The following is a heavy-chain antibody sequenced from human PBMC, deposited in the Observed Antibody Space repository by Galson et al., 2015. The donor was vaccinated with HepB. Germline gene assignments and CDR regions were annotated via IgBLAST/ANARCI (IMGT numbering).Heavy chain of an antibody. V-gene: IGHV1-69*13. CDR3: ARIFGYYYDSSGYYPSRYYGMDI. CDR1: GGTFSSYA. CDR2: IIPIFGTA. D-gene: IGHD3-22*01. Sequence: SVKVSCKATGGTFSSYAISWVRQAPGQGLEWMGGIIPIFGTANYAQKFQGRVTITADASTSTAYMELSSLRSKDTAVYYCARIFGYYYDSSGYYPSRYYGMDIWGQGTTVTVSS. J-gene: IGHJ6*02.